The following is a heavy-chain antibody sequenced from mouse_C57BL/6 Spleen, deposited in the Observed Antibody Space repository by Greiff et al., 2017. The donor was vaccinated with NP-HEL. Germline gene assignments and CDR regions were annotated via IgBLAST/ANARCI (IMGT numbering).Heavy chain of an antibody. Sequence: EVQLQQSGPELVKPGASVKISCKASGYSFTDYNMNWVKQSNGKSLEWIGVINPNYGTTSYNQKFKGKATLTVDQSSSTAYMQLNSLTSEDSAVSYGARETYGRNYFDFWGKGTTLTVSS. CDR3: ARETYGRNYFDF. J-gene: IGHJ2*01. D-gene: IGHD1-1*01. CDR1: GYSFTDYN. V-gene: IGHV1-39*01. CDR2: INPNYGTT.